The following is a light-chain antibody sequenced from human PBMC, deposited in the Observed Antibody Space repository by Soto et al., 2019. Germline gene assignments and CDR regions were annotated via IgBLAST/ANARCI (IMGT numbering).Light chain of an antibody. CDR2: DAT. Sequence: DIQVKQSPSSVSASVGDRVTFTCRASQSGSRGLAWYQQKPGQAPKLLIYDATVLQTWVPSRFSGGGSGTEFTLTITSLQPEDFATYYSQQYNRYSRTFGQGTKVDIK. CDR1: QSGSRG. V-gene: IGKV1-5*01. CDR3: QQYNRYSRT. J-gene: IGKJ1*01.